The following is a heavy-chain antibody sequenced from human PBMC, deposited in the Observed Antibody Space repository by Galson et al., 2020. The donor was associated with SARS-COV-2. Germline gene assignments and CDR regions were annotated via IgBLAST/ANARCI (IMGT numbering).Heavy chain of an antibody. J-gene: IGHJ4*02. CDR3: AKLPRSGSYGIYS. D-gene: IGHD3-10*01. CDR1: GFTFSSYG. Sequence: GGSLRLSCAASGFTFSSYGMHWVRQAPGKGLEWVAVISYDGSNKYYADSVKGRFTISRDNSKNTLYLQMNSLRAGDTAVYYCAKLPRSGSYGIYSCGQGALVTVSS. CDR2: ISYDGSNK. V-gene: IGHV3-30*18.